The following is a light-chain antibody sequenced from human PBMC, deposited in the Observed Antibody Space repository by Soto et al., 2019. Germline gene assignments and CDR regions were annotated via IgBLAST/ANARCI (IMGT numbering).Light chain of an antibody. CDR1: QSVGAH. J-gene: IGKJ4*01. CDR2: GAS. CDR3: QQLNSYPLT. V-gene: IGKV3-15*01. Sequence: EIVMTQSPATLSVSPGERATLSCRASQSVGAHLAWYQQKPGQAPRLLIYGASTRATGIPARFSGSGSGTAFTLTISSLQPEDFATYYCQQLNSYPLTFGGGTKVDIK.